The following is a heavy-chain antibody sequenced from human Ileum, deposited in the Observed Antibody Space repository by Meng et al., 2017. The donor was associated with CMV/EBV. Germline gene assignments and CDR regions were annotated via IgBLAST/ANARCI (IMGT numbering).Heavy chain of an antibody. CDR2: INPSSGDT. CDR1: GYPVSGNY. D-gene: IGHD2-8*02. J-gene: IGHJ4*02. CDR3: ARDSTYTWWGGSDY. Sequence: QAQGVKYGGGAKKPGTSVKVSCKASGYPVSGNYIHWVRRAPGQGLGWMGGINPSSGDTRYAQKFQGRVTLTRDTSVTTAYMDLNSLTFDDTAVYYCARDSTYTWWGGSDYWGQGTLVTVSS. V-gene: IGHV1-2*02.